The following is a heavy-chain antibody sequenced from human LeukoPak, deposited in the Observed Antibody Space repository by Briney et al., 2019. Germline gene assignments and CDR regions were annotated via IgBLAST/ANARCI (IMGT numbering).Heavy chain of an antibody. J-gene: IGHJ6*03. V-gene: IGHV4-38-2*01. CDR3: ARGIAAAGTPYMDV. CDR1: GYSISSGYY. CDR2: IYHSGST. Sequence: PSETLSLTCAVSGYSISSGYYWGWIRQPPGKGLEWIGNIYHSGSTYYNPSLKSRVTISVDTSKNQFSLKLSSVTAADTAVYYCARGIAAAGTPYMDVWGKGTTVTVSS. D-gene: IGHD6-13*01.